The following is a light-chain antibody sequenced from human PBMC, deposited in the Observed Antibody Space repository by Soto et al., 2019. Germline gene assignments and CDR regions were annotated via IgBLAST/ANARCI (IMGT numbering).Light chain of an antibody. CDR3: SSYGGSNTFV. J-gene: IGLJ1*01. CDR2: QVN. V-gene: IGLV2-8*01. Sequence: QSVLTQPPSASGSPGQSVTVSCTGTSGDVGGFDYVSWYQQHPGKVPKLLIYQVNRRPSGVPDRFSGSKSGNTASLTVSGLQAEDEADYYCSSYGGSNTFVFGTGTKVTVL. CDR1: SGDVGGFDY.